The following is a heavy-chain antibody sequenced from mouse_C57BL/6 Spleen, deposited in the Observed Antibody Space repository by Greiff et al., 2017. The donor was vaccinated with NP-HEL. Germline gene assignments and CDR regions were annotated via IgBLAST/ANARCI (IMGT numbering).Heavy chain of an antibody. J-gene: IGHJ3*01. CDR1: GYSITSGYD. CDR2: ISYSGST. V-gene: IGHV3-1*01. D-gene: IGHD4-1*01. Sequence: ESGPGMVKPSQSLSLTCTVTGYSITSGYDWHWIRHFPGNKLEWMGYISYSGSTNYNPSLKSRISITHDTSKNHFFLKLNSVTTEDTATYYCAREDWGPFAYWGQGTLVTVSA. CDR3: AREDWGPFAY.